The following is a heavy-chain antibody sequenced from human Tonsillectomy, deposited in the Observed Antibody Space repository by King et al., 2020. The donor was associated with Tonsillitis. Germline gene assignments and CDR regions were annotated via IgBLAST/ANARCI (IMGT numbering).Heavy chain of an antibody. CDR2: IDWDGDK. CDR1: GFALSTREMC. CDR3: ARMVNYGEFDY. V-gene: IGHV2-70*01. Sequence: TLKESGPALVKPTQTLTLTCTFSGFALSTREMCVSWIRQPPGKALEWLAFIDWDGDKYYSTSLRTRLTISKDTSINQVVLTMTNMDPVDTATYYCARMVNYGEFDYWGQGILVTVSS. J-gene: IGHJ4*02. D-gene: IGHD3-10*01.